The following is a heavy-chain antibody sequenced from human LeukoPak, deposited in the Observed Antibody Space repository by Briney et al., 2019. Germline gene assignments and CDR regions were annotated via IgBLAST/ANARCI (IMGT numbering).Heavy chain of an antibody. D-gene: IGHD2/OR15-2a*01. CDR3: ARDRPLYGRYYYYMDV. CDR1: GYTFTSYG. Sequence: GASVKVSCKASGYTFTSYGISWVRQAPGQGLEWMGWISAYNGNTNYAQKLQGRVTMTTDTSTSTAYMELRSLRSHDTAVYYCARDRPLYGRYYYYMDVWGKGTTVTISS. J-gene: IGHJ6*03. V-gene: IGHV1-18*01. CDR2: ISAYNGNT.